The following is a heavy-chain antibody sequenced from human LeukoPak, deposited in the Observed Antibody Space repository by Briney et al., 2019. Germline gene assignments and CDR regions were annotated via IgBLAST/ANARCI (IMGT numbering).Heavy chain of an antibody. CDR3: ARGPYVPFPNWYFDL. D-gene: IGHD3-10*02. Sequence: AAVKVSCKASEYTFTGYYMHWVRQAPGQGLEWMGWINPNSGGTHYAPKFQGRVTMARDTSISTAYMELSRLRSDDTAVYYCARGPYVPFPNWYFDLWGRGTLVTVSS. V-gene: IGHV1-2*02. J-gene: IGHJ2*01. CDR1: EYTFTGYY. CDR2: INPNSGGT.